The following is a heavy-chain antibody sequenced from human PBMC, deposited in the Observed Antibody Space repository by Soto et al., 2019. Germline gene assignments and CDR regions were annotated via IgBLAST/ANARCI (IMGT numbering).Heavy chain of an antibody. CDR3: ARRQNWNNLFDT. Sequence: PSETLSLTCTVSGGFIEFYYWSWIRQAPGKGLEWIWCSYYSGTTTYNPSFKSRVSISIDTSKTQFSLRLRSVTAADSAVYYCARRQNWNNLFDTWGQGKLVTVSS. CDR2: SYYSGTT. V-gene: IGHV4-59*08. J-gene: IGHJ4*02. D-gene: IGHD1-1*01. CDR1: GGFIEFYY.